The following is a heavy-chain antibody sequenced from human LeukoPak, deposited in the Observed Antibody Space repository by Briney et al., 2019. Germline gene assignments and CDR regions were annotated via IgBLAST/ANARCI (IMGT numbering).Heavy chain of an antibody. V-gene: IGHV4-39*07. CDR3: ARLGPYSSSSGCFDY. J-gene: IGHJ4*02. D-gene: IGHD6-6*01. CDR1: GGSISSSSYY. Sequence: SETLSLTCTVSGGSISSSSYYWGWIRQPPGKGLEWIGSIYYGGSTYYNPSLKSRVTISVDTSKNQFSLKLSSVTAADTAVYYCARLGPYSSSSGCFDYWGQGTLVTVSS. CDR2: IYYGGST.